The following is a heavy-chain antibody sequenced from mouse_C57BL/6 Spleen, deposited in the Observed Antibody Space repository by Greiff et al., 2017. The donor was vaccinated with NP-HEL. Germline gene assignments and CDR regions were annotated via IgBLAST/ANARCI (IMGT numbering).Heavy chain of an antibody. D-gene: IGHD2-3*01. J-gene: IGHJ3*01. CDR3: AKDDGYYVYWFAY. CDR1: GFSLTSYG. Sequence: VQLVESGPGLVQPSQSLSISCTVSGFSLTSYGVHWVRQSPGKGLEWLGVIWRGGSTDYNAAFMSRLSITKDNSKSQVFFKMNSLQADDSAIYYCAKDDGYYVYWFAYWGQGTLVTVSA. V-gene: IGHV2-5*01. CDR2: IWRGGST.